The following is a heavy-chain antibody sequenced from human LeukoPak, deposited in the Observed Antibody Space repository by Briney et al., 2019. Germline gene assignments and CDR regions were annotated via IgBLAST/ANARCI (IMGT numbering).Heavy chain of an antibody. CDR2: ISSNSGSI. Sequence: GGSLRLSCAASGFTFDDYAMHWVRQAPGKGLEWVSGISSNSGSIDYADSVKGRFTISRDNAKNSLYLQMNSLRAEDTALHYCTKGAHYYDSSGYWSWGQGTLVTVSS. J-gene: IGHJ5*02. D-gene: IGHD3-22*01. CDR3: TKGAHYYDSSGYWS. CDR1: GFTFDDYA. V-gene: IGHV3-9*01.